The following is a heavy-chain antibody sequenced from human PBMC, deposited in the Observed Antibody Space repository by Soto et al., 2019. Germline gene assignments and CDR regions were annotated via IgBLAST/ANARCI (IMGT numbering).Heavy chain of an antibody. CDR3: VSDGLPEGPYYYYYGMDV. V-gene: IGHV3-53*01. Sequence: EVQLVESGGGLIQPGGSLRLSCAASGFTVSSNYMSWVRQAPGKGLEWVSVIYSGGSTYYADSVKGRFTISRDNSKNTLYLQMNSLRAEDTAVYYCVSDGLPEGPYYYYYGMDVWGQGTTVTVSS. CDR1: GFTVSSNY. CDR2: IYSGGST. J-gene: IGHJ6*02.